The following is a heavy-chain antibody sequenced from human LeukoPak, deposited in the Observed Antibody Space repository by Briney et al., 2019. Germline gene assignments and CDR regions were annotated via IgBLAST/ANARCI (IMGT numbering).Heavy chain of an antibody. CDR1: GFTFSSYA. D-gene: IGHD3-9*01. CDR2: ISGSGGST. Sequence: PGGSLRPSCAASGFTFSSYAMSWVRQAPGKGLEWVSAISGSGGSTYYADSVKGRFTISRDNSKNTLYLQMNSLRAEDTAVYYCAKAYAVYYDILTGYSDWGQGTLVTVSS. J-gene: IGHJ4*02. V-gene: IGHV3-23*01. CDR3: AKAYAVYYDILTGYSD.